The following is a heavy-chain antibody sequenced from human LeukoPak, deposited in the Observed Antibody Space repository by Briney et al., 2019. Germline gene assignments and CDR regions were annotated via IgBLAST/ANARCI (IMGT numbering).Heavy chain of an antibody. CDR1: GFTFTNYA. V-gene: IGHV3-30*04. D-gene: IGHD1-26*01. CDR2: ISYDGSYK. J-gene: IGHJ5*02. CDR3: ARAGSGRSPDWFDP. Sequence: GGSLRLSCAASGFTFTNYAMHWVRQAPGKGLEWVAVISYDGSYKDYADSVKGRFTISRDNAKNSLYLQMNSLRAEDTAVYYCARAGSGRSPDWFDPWGQGTLVTVSS.